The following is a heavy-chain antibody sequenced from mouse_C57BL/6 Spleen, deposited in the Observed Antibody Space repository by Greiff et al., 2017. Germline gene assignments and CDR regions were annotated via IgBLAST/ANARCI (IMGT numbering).Heavy chain of an antibody. Sequence: EVKLVESGGGLVKPGGSLKLSCAASGFTFSSYAMSWVRQTPEKRLEWVATISDGGSYTYYPDNVKGRFTISRDNAKNNLYLQMSHLKSEDTAMYYCARGSYYGNFDYWGQGTTLTVSS. CDR2: ISDGGSYT. CDR3: ARGSYYGNFDY. V-gene: IGHV5-4*03. CDR1: GFTFSSYA. J-gene: IGHJ2*01. D-gene: IGHD2-10*01.